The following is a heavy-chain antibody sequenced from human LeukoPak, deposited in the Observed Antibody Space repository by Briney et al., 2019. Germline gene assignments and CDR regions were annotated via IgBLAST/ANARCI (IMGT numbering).Heavy chain of an antibody. J-gene: IGHJ3*02. CDR2: ISGSGASI. CDR1: GFTFSSYA. CDR3: AKDNGGLNAFDI. D-gene: IGHD2-8*01. V-gene: IGHV3-23*01. Sequence: GGSLRLSCAASGFTFSSYAMSWVRQAPGKGLEWVSAISGSGASIDYADSVKGRFTISRDNSKNTLYLQMNSLRAEDTAVYYCAKDNGGLNAFDIWGQGTMVTVSS.